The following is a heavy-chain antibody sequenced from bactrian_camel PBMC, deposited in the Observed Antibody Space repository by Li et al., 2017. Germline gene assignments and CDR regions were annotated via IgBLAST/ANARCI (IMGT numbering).Heavy chain of an antibody. CDR3: ARGRKIAGLDCADFGY. CDR1: GITFSRHD. J-gene: IGHJ6*01. D-gene: IGHD6*01. V-gene: IGHV3S6*01. CDR2: ITSLPSLFRAA. Sequence: HVQLVESGGGLVPPGESLRLSCVASGITFSRHDMSWVRQAPGKEVEWVAGITSLPSLFRAASYADSVKGRFTISRDNAKDTLYLQMNSLKPEDTGIYYCARGRKIAGLDCADFGYWGQGTQVTVS.